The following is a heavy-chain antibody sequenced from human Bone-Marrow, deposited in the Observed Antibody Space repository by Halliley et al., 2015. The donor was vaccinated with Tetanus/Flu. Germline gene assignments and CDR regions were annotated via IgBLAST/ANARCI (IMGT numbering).Heavy chain of an antibody. Sequence: LGWVGRISSRTSDYATEYAPSVIGRFTVSRDDSKNTAYLHMSSLRGEDTAVYYCAQGFGVGYWGQGTLVTVSS. CDR3: AQGFGVGY. J-gene: IGHJ4*02. D-gene: IGHD1-26*01. V-gene: IGHV3-73*01. CDR2: ISSRTSDYAT.